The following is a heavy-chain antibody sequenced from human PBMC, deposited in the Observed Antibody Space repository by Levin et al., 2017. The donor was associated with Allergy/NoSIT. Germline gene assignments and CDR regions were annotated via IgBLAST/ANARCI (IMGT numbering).Heavy chain of an antibody. CDR3: VVGATNGWYFDL. CDR2: ISYDGSNK. V-gene: IGHV3-30*03. J-gene: IGHJ2*01. Sequence: GESLKISCAASGFTFSSYGMHWVRQAPGKGLEWVAVISYDGSNKYYADSVKGRFTISRDNSKNTLYLQMNSLRAEDTAVYYCVVGATNGWYFDLWGRGTLVTVSS. D-gene: IGHD1-26*01. CDR1: GFTFSSYG.